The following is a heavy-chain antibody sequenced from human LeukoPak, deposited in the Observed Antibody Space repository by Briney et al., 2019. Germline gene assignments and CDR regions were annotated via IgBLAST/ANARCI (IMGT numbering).Heavy chain of an antibody. CDR2: IYYSGST. CDR3: ARGGYYFRFDP. V-gene: IGHV4-59*01. J-gene: IGHJ5*02. Sequence: PSETLSLTCTVSGGSISSYYWSWIRQPPGKGLEWIGYIYYSGSTNYNPSLKSRVPISVDTSKNQFSLKLSSVTAADTAVYYCARGGYYFRFDPWGQGTLVTVSS. D-gene: IGHD3-3*01. CDR1: GGSISSYY.